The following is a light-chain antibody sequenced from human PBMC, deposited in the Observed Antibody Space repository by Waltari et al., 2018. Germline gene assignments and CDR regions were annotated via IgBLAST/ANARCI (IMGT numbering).Light chain of an antibody. CDR3: SSQSTKNGVI. V-gene: IGLV2-14*03. CDR1: SSDGGGADS. CDR2: DVN. J-gene: IGLJ2*01. Sequence: QSALTQPASVSGSPGQSITITCTGRSSDGGGADSVSWYEDHPGQAPKVIIYDVNKRPSGVSDRFSGSKSGNTASLTISGLQAEDEATFYCSSQSTKNGVIFGGGTKVTVL.